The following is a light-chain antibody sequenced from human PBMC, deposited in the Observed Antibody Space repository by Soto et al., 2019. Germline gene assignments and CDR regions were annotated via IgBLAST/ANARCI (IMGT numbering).Light chain of an antibody. Sequence: QSALTQPASVSGSPGQSITISCTGTSSDIGGYNFVSWYQQHPGKAPKLMIYDVSNRPSGVSNRFSGSKSGNTASLTISGLQAEDEADYCCSSYTSGSTLDVFGTGTKLTVL. CDR3: SSYTSGSTLDV. V-gene: IGLV2-14*01. CDR2: DVS. CDR1: SSDIGGYNF. J-gene: IGLJ1*01.